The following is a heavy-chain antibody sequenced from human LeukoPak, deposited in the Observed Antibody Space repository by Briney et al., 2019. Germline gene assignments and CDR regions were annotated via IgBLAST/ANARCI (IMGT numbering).Heavy chain of an antibody. Sequence: SGGSLRLSCAASGFTFSSYAMHWVRQAPGKGLEWVAVISYDGSNKYYADSVKGRFTTSRDNSKNTLYLQMNSLRAEDTAVYYCARDRAPPYSSGWYDYLDYWGQGTLVTVSS. CDR2: ISYDGSNK. CDR1: GFTFSSYA. V-gene: IGHV3-30-3*01. D-gene: IGHD6-19*01. J-gene: IGHJ4*02. CDR3: ARDRAPPYSSGWYDYLDY.